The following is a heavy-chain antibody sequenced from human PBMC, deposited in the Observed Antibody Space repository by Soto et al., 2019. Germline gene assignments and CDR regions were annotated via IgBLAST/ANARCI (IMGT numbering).Heavy chain of an antibody. V-gene: IGHV1-8*01. CDR3: VFRRVARAYYGMDV. Sequence: GASVKVSCKASGYTFTSYDINWVRQATGQGLEWMGWMNPNSGNTGYAQKFQGRVTMTRNTSISTAYMELSSLRSEDTAVYYCVFRRVARAYYGMDVWGQGPTVTVSS. J-gene: IGHJ6*02. D-gene: IGHD2-15*01. CDR1: GYTFTSYD. CDR2: MNPNSGNT.